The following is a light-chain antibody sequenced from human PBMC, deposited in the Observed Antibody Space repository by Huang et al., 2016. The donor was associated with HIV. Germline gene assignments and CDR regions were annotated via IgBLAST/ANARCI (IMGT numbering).Light chain of an antibody. J-gene: IGKJ2*01. CDR1: QSISSW. V-gene: IGKV1-5*03. Sequence: DIQMTQSPPTLSASVGDRVTITCRASQSISSWLAWYQQKPGRVPKLLIYEASSLAIGVPARFSVSGSGTEFALTISSLQPDDFATYYCQQYTRYPYSFGQGSKLEIK. CDR3: QQYTRYPYS. CDR2: EAS.